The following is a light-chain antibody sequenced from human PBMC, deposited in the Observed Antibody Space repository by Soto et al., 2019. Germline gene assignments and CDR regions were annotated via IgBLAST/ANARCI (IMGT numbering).Light chain of an antibody. Sequence: EILVTQSPATLSLSPGDRATLSCRASQSVSSNLAWYQQKPGQAPMLLIYDASTRATGIPASCSGSGSGIDFTLTIRRLQADDLAYYYRQKYSHWLTFGRGTKV. CDR1: QSVSSN. CDR3: QKYSHWLT. V-gene: IGKV3-15*01. CDR2: DAS. J-gene: IGKJ4*02.